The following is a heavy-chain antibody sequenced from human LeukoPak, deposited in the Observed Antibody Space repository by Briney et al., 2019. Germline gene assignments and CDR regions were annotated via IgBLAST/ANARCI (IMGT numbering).Heavy chain of an antibody. Sequence: PGGSLRLSCAASGFTFSSYGMSWVRQAPGKGLEWVSVISGSGGSTYYADSVKGRFTISRDNSKNTLYLQMNSLRAEDTAVYYCAKRDRDCSSTSCRYYFDYWGQGTLVTVSS. D-gene: IGHD2-2*01. CDR2: ISGSGGST. V-gene: IGHV3-23*01. J-gene: IGHJ4*02. CDR3: AKRDRDCSSTSCRYYFDY. CDR1: GFTFSSYG.